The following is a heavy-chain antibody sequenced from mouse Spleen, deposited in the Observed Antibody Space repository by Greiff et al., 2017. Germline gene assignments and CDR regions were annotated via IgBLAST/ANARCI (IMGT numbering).Heavy chain of an antibody. J-gene: IGHJ2*01. Sequence: VQLQQSGAELVRPGASVTLSCKASGYTFTDYEMHWVKQTPVHGLEWIGAIDPETGGTAYNQKFKGKATLTADKSSSTAYMELRSLTSEDSAVYYCTSYYGKHYWGQGTTLTVSS. CDR3: TSYYGKHY. V-gene: IGHV1-15*01. CDR2: IDPETGGT. CDR1: GYTFTDYE. D-gene: IGHD2-10*01.